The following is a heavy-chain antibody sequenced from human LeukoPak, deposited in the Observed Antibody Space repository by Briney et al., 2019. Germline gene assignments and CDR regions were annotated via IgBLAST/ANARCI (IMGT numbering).Heavy chain of an antibody. CDR3: AREGFWSGYYWFDP. CDR2: IYTSGST. V-gene: IGHV4-4*07. J-gene: IGHJ5*02. D-gene: IGHD3-3*01. CDR1: GGSISSYY. Sequence: PSETLSLTCTVSGGSISSYYWSWIRQPAGKGLKWIGRIYTSGSTNYNPSLKSRVTMSVDTSKNQFSLKLSSVTAADTAVYYCAREGFWSGYYWFDPWGQGTLVTVSS.